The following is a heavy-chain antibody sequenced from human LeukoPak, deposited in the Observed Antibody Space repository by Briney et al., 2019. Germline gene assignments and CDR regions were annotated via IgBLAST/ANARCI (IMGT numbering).Heavy chain of an antibody. V-gene: IGHV4-4*07. D-gene: IGHD3-10*01. CDR3: ARDSGTTGEVKFDP. CDR1: GGSISSYY. CDR2: IYGTVT. Sequence: SETLSLTCTVSGGSISSYYWSWIRQSPGKGLERIGRIYGTVTTYNPSLVGRVTLSVDTSNNHFPLKLRSVTAADTAIYYCARDSGTTGEVKFDPWGQGTLVTVSS. J-gene: IGHJ5*02.